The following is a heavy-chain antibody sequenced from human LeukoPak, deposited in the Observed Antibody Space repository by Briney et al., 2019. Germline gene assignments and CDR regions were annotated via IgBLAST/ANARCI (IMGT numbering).Heavy chain of an antibody. CDR2: ISTYNGDT. Sequence: ASVKVSCKASGYTFTSYGISWVRQAPGQGLEWMGWISTYNGDTNYAQKLQCRVNMTTDTSTNTAYMVLRSLTADDTAVYYCAREGLGELTLDYWGQGTLVTVSS. CDR3: AREGLGELTLDY. J-gene: IGHJ4*02. CDR1: GYTFTSYG. D-gene: IGHD3-16*01. V-gene: IGHV1-18*01.